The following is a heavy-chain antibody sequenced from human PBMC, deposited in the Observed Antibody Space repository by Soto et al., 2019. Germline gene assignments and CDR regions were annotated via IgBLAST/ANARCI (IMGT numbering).Heavy chain of an antibody. Sequence: PSETLSLTCAVYGGSFSGYYLSWIRQPPGKGLEWIGEINHSGSTNYNPSLKSRVTISVDTSKNQFSLKLSSVTAADTAVYYCARGGGYDYVWGSYRGLNWFDPWGQGTLVTVSS. CDR3: ARGGGYDYVWGSYRGLNWFDP. V-gene: IGHV4-34*01. D-gene: IGHD3-16*02. CDR1: GGSFSGYY. CDR2: INHSGST. J-gene: IGHJ5*02.